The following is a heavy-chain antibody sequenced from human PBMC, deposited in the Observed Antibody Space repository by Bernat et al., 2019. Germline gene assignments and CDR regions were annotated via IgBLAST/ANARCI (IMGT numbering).Heavy chain of an antibody. V-gene: IGHV3-30*18. J-gene: IGHJ2*01. Sequence: QVQLVESGGGVVQPGRSLRLSCAASGFTFSSYGMHWVRQAPGKGLEWVAVISYDGSNKYYADSVKGRFTISIDNSKNTLYLQMNSLRAEDTAVYYCAKDFAGKDWYFDLWGRGTLVTVSS. CDR2: ISYDGSNK. CDR3: AKDFAGKDWYFDL. D-gene: IGHD3-10*01. CDR1: GFTFSSYG.